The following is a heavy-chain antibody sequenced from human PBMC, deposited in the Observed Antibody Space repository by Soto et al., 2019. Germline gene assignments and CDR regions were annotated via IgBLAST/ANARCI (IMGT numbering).Heavy chain of an antibody. Sequence: VQILCKASGYSFTGLQSKWVLRATGQGLEWLGLMNSRSGDTEFAQRFQGRVSMTRNTSINTAYMELRSLRPQDTAVYYCARGCPGPVDHWGQGTQVTVSS. J-gene: IGHJ4*02. CDR3: ARGCPGPVDH. CDR1: GYSFTGLQ. CDR2: MNSRSGDT. V-gene: IGHV1-8*01. D-gene: IGHD3-10*01.